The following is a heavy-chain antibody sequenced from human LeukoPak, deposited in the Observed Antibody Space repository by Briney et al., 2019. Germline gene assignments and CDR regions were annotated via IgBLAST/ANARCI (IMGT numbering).Heavy chain of an antibody. D-gene: IGHD5-18*01. Sequence: GGSLRLSCAASGFTFSSYWMSWVRQAPGKGLEWVATIKQDGSEKYYVDSVKGRFTISRDNAKNSLYLQMNSLRAVDTAVYYCARESLDTAMDTVAFDIWGQGTMVTVSS. CDR3: ARESLDTAMDTVAFDI. J-gene: IGHJ3*02. V-gene: IGHV3-7*01. CDR1: GFTFSSYW. CDR2: IKQDGSEK.